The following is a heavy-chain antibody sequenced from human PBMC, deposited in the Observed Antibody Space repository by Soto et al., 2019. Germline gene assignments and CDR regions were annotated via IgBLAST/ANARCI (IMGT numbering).Heavy chain of an antibody. CDR1: GFTFSSYA. J-gene: IGHJ4*02. D-gene: IGHD3-3*01. CDR2: ISYDGRNK. CDR3: AREIERLLGY. Sequence: VQLVESGGGAVQPGRSLRLSCAASGFTFSSYAMHWVRQAPGKGLEWVAVISYDGRNKYYADSVKGRFTISRDNSKNTLYVQMNSLRAEDTAVYYCAREIERLLGYWGQGTLVTVSS. V-gene: IGHV3-30*04.